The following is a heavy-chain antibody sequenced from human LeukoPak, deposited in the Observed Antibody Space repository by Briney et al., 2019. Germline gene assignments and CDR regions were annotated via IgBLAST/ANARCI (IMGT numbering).Heavy chain of an antibody. Sequence: SVKVSCKASGYTFGGYYLHWVRQAPAQELDWMGWINPNSGGTNYAQNFQGMVTMTRDTSISTAYMELSELRSDDTAVYYCARVRSVVPPSDAFDIWGQGTMVTVSS. J-gene: IGHJ3*02. CDR1: GYTFGGYY. CDR3: ARVRSVVPPSDAFDI. CDR2: INPNSGGT. V-gene: IGHV1-2*02. D-gene: IGHD3-22*01.